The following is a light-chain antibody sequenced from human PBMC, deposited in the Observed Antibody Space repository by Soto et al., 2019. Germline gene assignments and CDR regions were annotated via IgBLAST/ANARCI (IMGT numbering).Light chain of an antibody. V-gene: IGKV4-1*01. Sequence: IVVTPSPDSLTVSLGERATINCKSSQSVRYNPNNKNYLAWFQQKPGQPPKLLIYWASNRESGVPDRFSGSGSGTDFTLTFRSLQAEDVAVYYCHQYASSPWTFGQGTKVEI. J-gene: IGKJ1*01. CDR2: WAS. CDR3: HQYASSPWT. CDR1: QSVRYNPNNKNY.